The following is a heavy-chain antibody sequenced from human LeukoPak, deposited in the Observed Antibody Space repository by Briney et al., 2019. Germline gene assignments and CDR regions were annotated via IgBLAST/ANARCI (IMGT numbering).Heavy chain of an antibody. V-gene: IGHV3-7*01. CDR2: IKRDGSQK. J-gene: IGHJ5*02. CDR3: ARLGLEVGGPNWFDP. Sequence: SGGSLRLSCAAPGFIFSSNWMGWVRQAPGKGLEWVAHIKRDGSQKYYLDSVKGRFTISRDNAKNSLYLQMNSLRVEDTAVYYCARLGLEVGGPNWFDPWGQGTLVTVSS. D-gene: IGHD1-1*01. CDR1: GFIFSSNW.